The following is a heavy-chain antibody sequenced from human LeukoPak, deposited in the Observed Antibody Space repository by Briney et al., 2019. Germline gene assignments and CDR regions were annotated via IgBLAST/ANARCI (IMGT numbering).Heavy chain of an antibody. D-gene: IGHD1-26*01. CDR2: IIPIFGTA. J-gene: IGHJ4*02. CDR3: ARGHTGIVGATTFDY. Sequence: ASVKVSCKTSGGTFSNYAISWVRQAPGQGLEWMGGIIPIFGTANYAQKFQGRVTITADESTSTAYMELSSLRSEDTAVYYCARGHTGIVGATTFDYWGQGTLVTVSS. V-gene: IGHV1-69*13. CDR1: GGTFSNYA.